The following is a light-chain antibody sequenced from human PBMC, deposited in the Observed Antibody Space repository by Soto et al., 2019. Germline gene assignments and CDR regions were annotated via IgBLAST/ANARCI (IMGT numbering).Light chain of an antibody. J-gene: IGKJ2*01. CDR2: NAS. Sequence: DIQMTQSPSTLSASVGERVTLTCRASQSVSGWLAWYQQKPGKAPKLLIYNASNLESGVPSRFSGSGSGTEFTLTISRLQPDDSETFYCQHDSTIAPFTFGQGTKVEI. CDR1: QSVSGW. V-gene: IGKV1-5*01. CDR3: QHDSTIAPFT.